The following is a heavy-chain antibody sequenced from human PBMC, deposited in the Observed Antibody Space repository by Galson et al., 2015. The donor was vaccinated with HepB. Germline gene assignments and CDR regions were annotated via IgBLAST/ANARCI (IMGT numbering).Heavy chain of an antibody. CDR2: INHSGST. V-gene: IGHV4-34*01. D-gene: IGHD3-22*01. J-gene: IGHJ6*03. Sequence: ETLSLTCAVYGGSFSGYHWSWIRQPPGKGLEWIGEINHSGSTNYNPSLKSRVTISVDTSKNQFSLKLSSVTAADTAVYYCARGHVTTIVVVNYYYYYMDVWDKGTTVTVPS. CDR1: GGSFSGYH. CDR3: ARGHVTTIVVVNYYYYYMDV.